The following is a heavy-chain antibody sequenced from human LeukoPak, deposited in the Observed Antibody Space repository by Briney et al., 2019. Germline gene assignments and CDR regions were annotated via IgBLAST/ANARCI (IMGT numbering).Heavy chain of an antibody. J-gene: IGHJ4*02. Sequence: GGSLRLSCAASRFNVNNYWMHWVRQAPGKGLVWVSRIGNDVTTTSYADSVRGRFTISRDNAKSTLYLQMNSLRAEDTAVYYCAREYWGSSFDYWGQGTLVSVSS. CDR3: AREYWGSSFDY. D-gene: IGHD2-15*01. CDR2: IGNDVTTT. V-gene: IGHV3-74*01. CDR1: RFNVNNYW.